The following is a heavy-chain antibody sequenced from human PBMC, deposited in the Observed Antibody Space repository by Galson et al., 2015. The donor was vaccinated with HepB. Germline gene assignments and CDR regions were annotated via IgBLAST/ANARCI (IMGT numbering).Heavy chain of an antibody. Sequence: ETLSLTCAVYGGSFSGYYWSWIRQPPGKGLEWIGEINHSGSTNYNPSLKSRVTISVDTSKNQFSLKLSSVTAADTAVYYCARGGGIAAAPWGQGTLVTVSS. D-gene: IGHD6-13*01. CDR3: ARGGGIAAAP. CDR2: INHSGST. CDR1: GGSFSGYY. V-gene: IGHV4-34*01. J-gene: IGHJ5*02.